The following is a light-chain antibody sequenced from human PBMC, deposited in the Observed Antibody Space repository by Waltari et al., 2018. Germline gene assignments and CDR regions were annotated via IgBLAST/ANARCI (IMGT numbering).Light chain of an antibody. CDR3: SSYTSSNTLG. CDR2: DVI. Sequence: QSALTQPASVSGSPGQSITISCTGTSSDVGGYNYVSWYQQHPGKAPKLMIYDVINRPSGVSNRFSGSKSGNTSSLTISGLQAEDEADYYCSSYTSSNTLGFGTGTKVTVL. J-gene: IGLJ1*01. V-gene: IGLV2-14*03. CDR1: SSDVGGYNY.